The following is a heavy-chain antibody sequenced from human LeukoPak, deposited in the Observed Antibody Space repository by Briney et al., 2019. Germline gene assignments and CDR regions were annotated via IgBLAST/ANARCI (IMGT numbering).Heavy chain of an antibody. D-gene: IGHD3-10*01. V-gene: IGHV3-23*01. CDR2: VSGSGGST. Sequence: PGGSLRLSCAASGFTFSNYAMSWVRQAPGKGLEWVSSVSGSGGSTYYADSVKGRFIISRDNSKNTLYLQMNSLRAEDTAIYYCAVLRGDYFDYWGQGTLVTVPS. J-gene: IGHJ4*02. CDR3: AVLRGDYFDY. CDR1: GFTFSNYA.